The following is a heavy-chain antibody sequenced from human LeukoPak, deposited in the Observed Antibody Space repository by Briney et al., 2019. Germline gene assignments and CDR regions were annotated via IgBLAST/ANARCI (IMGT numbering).Heavy chain of an antibody. CDR3: ATTFYDSSGYYLPYFDY. Sequence: SVKVSCKASGGTFSSYAISWVRQAPGQGLEWMGGIIPIFGTANYAQKFQGRVTITTDESTSTAYMELSSLRSEDTAVYYCATTFYDSSGYYLPYFDYWGQGTLVTVSS. D-gene: IGHD3-22*01. CDR2: IIPIFGTA. V-gene: IGHV1-69*05. J-gene: IGHJ4*02. CDR1: GGTFSSYA.